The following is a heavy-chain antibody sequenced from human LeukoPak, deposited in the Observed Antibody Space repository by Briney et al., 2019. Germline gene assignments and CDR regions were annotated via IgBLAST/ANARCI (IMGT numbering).Heavy chain of an antibody. CDR3: ASFYETY. V-gene: IGHV3-74*01. J-gene: IGHJ4*02. Sequence: GGSLRLSCAASGNYWMHWVRQAPGKGLVWVSHINSDGSWTSYADSVKGRFTISKDNAKNTVYLQMNSLRAEDTAVYYCASFYETYWGRGTLVTVPS. CDR2: INSDGSWT. D-gene: IGHD2/OR15-2a*01. CDR1: GNYW.